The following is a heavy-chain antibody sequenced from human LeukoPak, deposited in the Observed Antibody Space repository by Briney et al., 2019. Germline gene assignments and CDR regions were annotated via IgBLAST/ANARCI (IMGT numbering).Heavy chain of an antibody. CDR1: GYTFTASY. CDR3: ASRMDYDSSGYYYFYYGMDV. Sequence: ASVTVSCKASGYTFTASYVHWVRQAPGQGLGWLGWMNPNRGNTGYAQKFQGRVTITRNTSISTAYMELSSLRSEDTAVYYCASRMDYDSSGYYYFYYGMDVWGQGTTVTVSS. CDR2: MNPNRGNT. J-gene: IGHJ6*02. D-gene: IGHD3-22*01. V-gene: IGHV1-8*03.